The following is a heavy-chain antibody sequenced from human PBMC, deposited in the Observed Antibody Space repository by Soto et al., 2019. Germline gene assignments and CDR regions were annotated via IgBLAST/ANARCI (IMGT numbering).Heavy chain of an antibody. CDR3: ARGPIAVAGNYYYSYGMDV. CDR2: IYYSGST. V-gene: IGHV4-59*01. D-gene: IGHD6-19*01. J-gene: IGHJ6*02. Sequence: SETLSLTCTVSGGSISSYYWSWIRQPPGKGLEWIGYIYYSGSTNYNPSLKSRVTISVDTSRNQFSLKLSSVTAADTAVYYCARGPIAVAGNYYYSYGMDVWGQGTTVTVS. CDR1: GGSISSYY.